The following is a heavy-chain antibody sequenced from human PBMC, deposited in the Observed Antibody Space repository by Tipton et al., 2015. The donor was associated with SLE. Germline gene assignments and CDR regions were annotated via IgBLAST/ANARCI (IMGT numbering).Heavy chain of an antibody. Sequence: TPSLTCTVSGGSISSHYWSWIRQPPGKGLEWIGYIYYSGSTNYNPSLKSRVTISVDRSKNQFSLKLSSVTAADTAVYYCARSSGRGYSYGIGYWGQGTLVTVSS. CDR1: GGSISSHY. D-gene: IGHD5-18*01. V-gene: IGHV4-59*11. J-gene: IGHJ4*02. CDR3: ARSSGRGYSYGIGY. CDR2: IYYSGST.